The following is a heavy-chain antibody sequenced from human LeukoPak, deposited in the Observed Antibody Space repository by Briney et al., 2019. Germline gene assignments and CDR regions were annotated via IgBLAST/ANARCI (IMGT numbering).Heavy chain of an antibody. J-gene: IGHJ4*02. D-gene: IGHD6-13*01. CDR2: ISPSGGST. V-gene: IGHV1-46*01. CDR1: GYTFTSNY. Sequence: ASVKVSCKAFGYTFTSNYMHWVRQAPGQGPEWMGVISPSGGSTTYAQKFQGRVTLTRDMSTSTDYLELSSLRSEDTAVYYCARTAAAGTGGGYWGQGTLVTVSS. CDR3: ARTAAAGTGGGY.